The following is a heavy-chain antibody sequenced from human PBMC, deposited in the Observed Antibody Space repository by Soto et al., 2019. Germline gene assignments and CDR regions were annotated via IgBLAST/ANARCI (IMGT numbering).Heavy chain of an antibody. J-gene: IGHJ4*02. CDR1: GYTFTSYA. D-gene: IGHD3-22*01. Sequence: QVQLVQSGAEEKKPGASVKVSCKASGYTFTSYAMHWVRQAPGQRLEWMGWINAGNGNTKYSQKFQGRVTITRDTTXSXGYMELSSLRSEDTAVYYCARAPITMIVVVITGPDYWGQGTLVTVSS. CDR2: INAGNGNT. CDR3: ARAPITMIVVVITGPDY. V-gene: IGHV1-3*05.